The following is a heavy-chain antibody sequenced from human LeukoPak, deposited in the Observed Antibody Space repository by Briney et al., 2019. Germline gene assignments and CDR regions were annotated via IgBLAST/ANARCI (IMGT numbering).Heavy chain of an antibody. J-gene: IGHJ4*02. CDR3: WSFVAGSL. V-gene: IGHV3-48*03. Sequence: GGSLRLSCVGSGFTFSSFEMNWVRQAPGKGPEWISYISSSGTTISYADSVKGRFTISRDNANNSLYLQMNSLRVEDTAFYHCWSFVAGSLWGRGTLVPVS. CDR2: ISSSGTTI. CDR1: GFTFSSFE. D-gene: IGHD3-10*01.